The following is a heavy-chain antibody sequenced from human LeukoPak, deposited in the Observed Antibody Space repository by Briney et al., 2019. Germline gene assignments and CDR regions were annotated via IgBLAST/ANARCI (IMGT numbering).Heavy chain of an antibody. Sequence: GGSLRLSCAVSGFTVSSNYMSWVRQAPGKGLEWVSVIYSGGDTYYADSVKGRFTISRDNSKNTLYLQMNSLRAADTAVYYCARDKGTSYLSSFDYWGQGTLVTVSS. CDR3: ARDKGTSYLSSFDY. J-gene: IGHJ4*02. CDR2: IYSGGDT. D-gene: IGHD6-6*01. CDR1: GFTVSSNY. V-gene: IGHV3-53*05.